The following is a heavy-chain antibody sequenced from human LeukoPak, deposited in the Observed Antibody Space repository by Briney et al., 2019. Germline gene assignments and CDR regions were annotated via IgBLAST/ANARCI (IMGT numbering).Heavy chain of an antibody. J-gene: IGHJ5*02. CDR1: NFVFSDYY. Sequence: PGGSLRLSCAASNFVFSDYYMSWVRQAPGKGLQGVSYISSGGDSIYYADSVRGRFTISRDNAKNSLYLQMNSLRADDTAVYYCAREMDGEYGSGTFYDLWGQGNMVTVSS. V-gene: IGHV3-11*01. CDR2: ISSGGDSI. CDR3: AREMDGEYGSGTFYDL. D-gene: IGHD3-10*01.